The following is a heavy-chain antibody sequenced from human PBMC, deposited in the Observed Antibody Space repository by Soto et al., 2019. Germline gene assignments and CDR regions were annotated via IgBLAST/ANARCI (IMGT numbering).Heavy chain of an antibody. D-gene: IGHD2-21*02. CDR2: INAGNGNT. V-gene: IGHV1-3*01. CDR3: ARSIVVVTPLDY. Sequence: ASVKVSCKASGYTFTSYAMHWVRQAPGQRLEWMGWINAGNGNTKYSQKFQGRVTITRDTSASTAYMELSSLRSEDTAVYYCARSIVVVTPLDYWGQGTLVTAPQ. J-gene: IGHJ4*02. CDR1: GYTFTSYA.